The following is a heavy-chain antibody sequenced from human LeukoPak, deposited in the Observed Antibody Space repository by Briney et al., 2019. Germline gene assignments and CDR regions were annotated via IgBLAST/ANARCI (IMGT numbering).Heavy chain of an antibody. Sequence: GGSLRLSCATSGFTLSDYLMSWVRQAPGKGLEWVANMNVDGTERNYADSVKGRFTISRDNSKNTLYLQMNSLRAEDTSVYYCAKDPYFYWGQGTQVTVSS. CDR3: AKDPYFY. CDR2: MNVDGTER. V-gene: IGHV3-7*03. J-gene: IGHJ4*02. D-gene: IGHD2/OR15-2a*01. CDR1: GFTLSDYL.